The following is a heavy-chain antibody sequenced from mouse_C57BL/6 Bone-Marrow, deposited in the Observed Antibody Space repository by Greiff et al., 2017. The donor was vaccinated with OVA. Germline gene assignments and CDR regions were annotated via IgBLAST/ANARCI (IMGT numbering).Heavy chain of an antibody. CDR3: AREGEGVYYDYDGWFAY. J-gene: IGHJ3*01. CDR2: INPKNGGT. V-gene: IGHV1-26*01. Sequence: VQLQQSGPELVKPGASVKISCKASGYTFTDYYMNWVKQSHGKSLEWIGDINPKNGGTSYNQKFKGKATLTVDKSSSPAYMELRSLTSEDSAVYYCAREGEGVYYDYDGWFAYWGQGTLVTVSA. D-gene: IGHD2-4*01. CDR1: GYTFTDYY.